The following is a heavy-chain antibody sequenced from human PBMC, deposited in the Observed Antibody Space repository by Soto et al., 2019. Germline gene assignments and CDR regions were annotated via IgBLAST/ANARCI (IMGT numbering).Heavy chain of an antibody. J-gene: IGHJ4*02. Sequence: SVKVSCKASGGTFSSYAISWVRQAPGQGLEWMGGIIPIFGTANYAQKFQGRVTITADESTSTAYMELSSLRSEDTAVYYCASRYYDSSGYPPYYFDYWGQGTLVTVSS. CDR2: IIPIFGTA. V-gene: IGHV1-69*13. CDR3: ASRYYDSSGYPPYYFDY. CDR1: GGTFSSYA. D-gene: IGHD3-22*01.